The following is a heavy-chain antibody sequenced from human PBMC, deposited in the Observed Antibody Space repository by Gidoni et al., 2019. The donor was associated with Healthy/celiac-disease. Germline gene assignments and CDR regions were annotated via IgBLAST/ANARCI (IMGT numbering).Heavy chain of an antibody. V-gene: IGHV3-21*01. D-gene: IGHD6-6*01. Sequence: EVQLVESGGGLVKPGGSLRLSCAAPGFTFSSYSMNWVRQAPGKGLEWVSSISSSSSYIYYADSVKGRFTISRDNAKNSLYLQMNSLRAEDTAVYYCARAPPVYSSSSLYFDYWGQGTLVTVSS. CDR3: ARAPPVYSSSSLYFDY. J-gene: IGHJ4*02. CDR1: GFTFSSYS. CDR2: ISSSSSYI.